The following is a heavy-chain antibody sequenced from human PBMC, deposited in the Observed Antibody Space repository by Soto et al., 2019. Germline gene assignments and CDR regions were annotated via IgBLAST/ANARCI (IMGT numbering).Heavy chain of an antibody. CDR2: INHSGST. CDR3: ARRGLLWFGAGYYYGMDV. CDR1: GGSFSGYY. D-gene: IGHD3-10*01. Sequence: SETLSLTCAVYGGSFSGYYWSWIRQPPGKGLEWIGEINHSGSTNYNPSLKSRVTISVDTSKNQFSLKLSSVTAADTAVYYCARRGLLWFGAGYYYGMDVWGQGTTVTVSS. V-gene: IGHV4-34*01. J-gene: IGHJ6*02.